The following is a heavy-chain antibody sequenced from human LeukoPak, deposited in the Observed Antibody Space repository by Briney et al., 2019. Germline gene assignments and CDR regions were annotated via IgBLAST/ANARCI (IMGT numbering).Heavy chain of an antibody. CDR2: IYHGGST. D-gene: IGHD1-26*01. V-gene: IGHV4-38-2*02. J-gene: IGHJ3*02. Sequence: SETLSLTCTVSGYSISSGYYWGWIRQPPGKGLEWIGSIYHGGSTYYNPSLKSRVTISVDTSKNQFSLKLSSVTAADTAVYYCARHQWVPAFDIWGQGTMVTVSS. CDR3: ARHQWVPAFDI. CDR1: GYSISSGYY.